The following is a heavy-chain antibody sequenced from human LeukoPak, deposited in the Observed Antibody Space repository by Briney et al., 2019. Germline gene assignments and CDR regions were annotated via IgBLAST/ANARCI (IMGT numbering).Heavy chain of an antibody. V-gene: IGHV4-61*02. CDR2: IYTSGST. CDR1: GGSISSGSYY. D-gene: IGHD5-24*01. CDR3: AIHRDGYNLYASDI. J-gene: IGHJ3*02. Sequence: TPSETLSLTCTVSGGSISSGSYYWSWIRQPAGKGLEWIGRIYTSGSTNYNPSLKSRVTISVDTSKNQFSLKLSSVTAPDTAVYYSAIHRDGYNLYASDIWGQGTMVTVSS.